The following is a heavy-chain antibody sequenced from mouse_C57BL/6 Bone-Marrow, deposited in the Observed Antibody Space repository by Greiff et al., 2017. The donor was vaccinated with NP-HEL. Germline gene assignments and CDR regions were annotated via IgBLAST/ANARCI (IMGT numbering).Heavy chain of an antibody. D-gene: IGHD2-4*01. CDR2: ISSGGSYT. Sequence: DVMLVESGGDLVKPGGSLKLSCAASGFTFSSYGMSWVRQTPDKRLEWVATISSGGSYTYYPDSVKGRFTISRDNAKNTLYLQMSSLKSEDTAMYYCARRVYYDLFAYWGQGTLVTVSA. J-gene: IGHJ3*01. CDR1: GFTFSSYG. CDR3: ARRVYYDLFAY. V-gene: IGHV5-6*02.